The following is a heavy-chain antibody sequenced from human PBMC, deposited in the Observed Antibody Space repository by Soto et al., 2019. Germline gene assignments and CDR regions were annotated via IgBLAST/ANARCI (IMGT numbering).Heavy chain of an antibody. CDR3: AKDLGINDFWSGYYLVEYYYYGMDV. Sequence: EVQLLESGGGLVQPGGSLRLSCAASGFTFSSYAMSWVRQAPGKGLEWVSAISGSGGSTYYADSVKGRFTISRDNSKNTLYLQMNSLRAEDTAVYYCAKDLGINDFWSGYYLVEYYYYGMDVWGQGTTVTVSS. V-gene: IGHV3-23*01. CDR2: ISGSGGST. D-gene: IGHD3-3*01. J-gene: IGHJ6*02. CDR1: GFTFSSYA.